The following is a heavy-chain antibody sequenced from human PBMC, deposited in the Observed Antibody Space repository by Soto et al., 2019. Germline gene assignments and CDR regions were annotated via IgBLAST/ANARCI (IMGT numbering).Heavy chain of an antibody. V-gene: IGHV4-34*01. Sequence: QVQLQQWGAGLLKPSETLSLTCAVYGGSFSGYYWSWIRQPPGKGLEWFGEINHSGSTNYNPSLKSRATISVDTSKNQFSLKLSSVTAADTAVYYCARKEPTCGDCYVYYFDYWGQGTLVTVSS. J-gene: IGHJ4*02. CDR1: GGSFSGYY. D-gene: IGHD2-21*02. CDR3: ARKEPTCGDCYVYYFDY. CDR2: INHSGST.